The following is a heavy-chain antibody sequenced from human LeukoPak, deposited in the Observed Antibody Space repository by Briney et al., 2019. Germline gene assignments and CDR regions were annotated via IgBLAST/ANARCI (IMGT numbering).Heavy chain of an antibody. CDR3: AKSHYDFWSGYSLIDY. CDR2: ISGSGGST. CDR1: GFTFSSYA. J-gene: IGHJ4*02. D-gene: IGHD3-3*01. V-gene: IGHV3-23*01. Sequence: PGGSLRLSCAASGFTFSSYAMSWVRQAPGKGLEWVSAISGSGGSTYYADSVKGRFTISRDNSKNTLCLQMNSLRAEDTAVYYCAKSHYDFWSGYSLIDYWGQGTLVTVSS.